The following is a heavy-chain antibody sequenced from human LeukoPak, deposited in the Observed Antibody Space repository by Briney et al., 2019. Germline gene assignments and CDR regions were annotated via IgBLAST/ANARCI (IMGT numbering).Heavy chain of an antibody. CDR3: AKDTSNWGSYIGLFDY. Sequence: GGSLRLSCAASGFTFSSYAMSWIRQAPGKGLEWVSGISLNSGSIGYADSVKGRFTISRDNAKNSLYLQMNSLRAEDTALYYCAKDTSNWGSYIGLFDYWGQGTLVTVSS. D-gene: IGHD7-27*01. V-gene: IGHV3-9*01. J-gene: IGHJ4*02. CDR2: ISLNSGSI. CDR1: GFTFSSYA.